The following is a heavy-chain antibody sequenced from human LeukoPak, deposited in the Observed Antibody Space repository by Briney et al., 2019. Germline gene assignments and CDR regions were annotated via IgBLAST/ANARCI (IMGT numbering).Heavy chain of an antibody. CDR2: IYSGGST. CDR3: ARETSDGDFDY. J-gene: IGHJ4*02. CDR1: GFTVSSNY. V-gene: IGHV3-53*01. Sequence: GGSLRLSCAASGFTVSSNYMSWVRQAPGKGLEWVSVIYSGGSTYYADSVKGRYTISRDNSKNTLYLQMNSLRAEDTAVYYCARETSDGDFDYWGQGTLVTVSS.